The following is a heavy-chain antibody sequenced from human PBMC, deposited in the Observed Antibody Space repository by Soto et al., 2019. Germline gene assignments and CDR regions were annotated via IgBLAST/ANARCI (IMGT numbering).Heavy chain of an antibody. CDR1: GFTVSRYA. CDR2: ISGSGGST. Sequence: GGTLRLSCAASGFTVSRYAMSWVRQAPGKGLEWVSAISGSGGSTYYADSVKGRFTISRDNSKNTPYLQMNSLRAEDTAVYYCANDQQDGYSSSTSCPGLPADLYYFDYRGQGTLVTVSS. CDR3: ANDQQDGYSSSTSCPGLPADLYYFDY. V-gene: IGHV3-23*01. D-gene: IGHD2-2*01. J-gene: IGHJ4*02.